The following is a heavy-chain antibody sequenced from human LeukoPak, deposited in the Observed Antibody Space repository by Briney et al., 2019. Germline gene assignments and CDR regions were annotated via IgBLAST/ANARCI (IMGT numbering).Heavy chain of an antibody. CDR1: GFTFSSYA. D-gene: IGHD4-17*01. CDR2: IGGSGGST. CDR3: AKSASYGDYVPPRYFDY. V-gene: IGHV3-23*01. Sequence: GGSLRLSCAASGFTFSSYAMSWVRQAPGKGLEWVSDIGGSGGSTYYADSVKGRFTISRDNSKNTLYLQMNSLRAEDTAVYYCAKSASYGDYVPPRYFDYWGQGILVTVSS. J-gene: IGHJ4*02.